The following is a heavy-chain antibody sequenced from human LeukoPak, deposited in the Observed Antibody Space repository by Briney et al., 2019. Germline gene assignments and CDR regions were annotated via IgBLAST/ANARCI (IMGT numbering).Heavy chain of an antibody. CDR1: GGSISSGGYY. V-gene: IGHV4-31*03. J-gene: IGHJ6*03. D-gene: IGHD2-15*01. CDR3: AGVRYCSGGGCYSPYYYYYMDV. CDR2: IYYSGST. Sequence: SQTLSLTCTVSGGSISSGGYYWSWIRQHPGKGLEWIGYIYYSGSTYYNPSLKSRVTISVDTSKNQFSLKLSSVTAADTAVYYCAGVRYCSGGGCYSPYYYYYMDVWGKGTTVTVSS.